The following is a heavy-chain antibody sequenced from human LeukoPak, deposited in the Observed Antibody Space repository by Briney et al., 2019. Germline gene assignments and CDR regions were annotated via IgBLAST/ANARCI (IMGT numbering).Heavy chain of an antibody. D-gene: IGHD6-19*01. Sequence: SETLSLTCAVYGGSFSGYYWSWIRQPPGKGLEWIGEINHSGSTNHNPSLKSRVTISVDTSKNQFSLKLSSVTAADTAVYYCARGPYSSGWTYYYYYYGMDVWGQGTTVTVSS. V-gene: IGHV4-34*01. CDR2: INHSGST. CDR3: ARGPYSSGWTYYYYYYGMDV. CDR1: GGSFSGYY. J-gene: IGHJ6*02.